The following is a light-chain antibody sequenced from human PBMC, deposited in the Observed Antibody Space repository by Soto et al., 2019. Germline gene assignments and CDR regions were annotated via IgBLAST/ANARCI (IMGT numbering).Light chain of an antibody. CDR3: GTWDSSLIAL. V-gene: IGLV1-51*02. Sequence: QSALPQPPSVSAAPGQPVTISCSGNSSNIGSNDVSWYQQLPGKAPKLLIYENSQRPSGIPDRFSGSKSGTSATLGITGLQTGDEADYYCGTWDSSLIALFGTGTKVTVL. J-gene: IGLJ1*01. CDR1: SSNIGSND. CDR2: ENS.